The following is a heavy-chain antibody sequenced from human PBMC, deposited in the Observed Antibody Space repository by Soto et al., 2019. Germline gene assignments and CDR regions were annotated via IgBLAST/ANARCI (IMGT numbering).Heavy chain of an antibody. V-gene: IGHV1-18*01. J-gene: IGHJ3*02. CDR3: ARDLVYSGSSSSIASDAFDI. CDR1: GYTFTSYG. D-gene: IGHD6-6*01. CDR2: ISAYNGNT. Sequence: ASVKVSCKASGYTFTSYGISWVRQAPGQGLEWMGWISAYNGNTNYAQKLQGRVTMTTDTSTSTAYMELRSLRSDDTAVYYCARDLVYSGSSSSIASDAFDIWGQGTMVTVS.